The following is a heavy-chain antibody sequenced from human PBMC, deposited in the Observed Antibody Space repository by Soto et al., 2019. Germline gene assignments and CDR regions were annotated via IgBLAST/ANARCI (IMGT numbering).Heavy chain of an antibody. V-gene: IGHV3-23*01. CDR1: GFTFSSYG. CDR2: VSGSGGGT. D-gene: IGHD3-3*01. Sequence: EVQLLESGGGSVQPGGSLRLSCAASGFTFSSYGMSWVRQAPGKGLEWVSAVSGSGGGTYYADSVKGRFTISRDNSNNPLYRQMNSLTAEDTAVYYCARGTGVTIFGVGGASDYWGQGTLVTVSS. J-gene: IGHJ4*02. CDR3: ARGTGVTIFGVGGASDY.